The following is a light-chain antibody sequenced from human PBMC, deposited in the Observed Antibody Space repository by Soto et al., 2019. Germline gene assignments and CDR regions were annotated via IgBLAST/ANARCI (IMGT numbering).Light chain of an antibody. CDR2: DVF. CDR1: SSDIGSYNR. CDR3: SSFTSSTTDV. V-gene: IGLV2-18*02. Sequence: QSALTQPPSVSGSPGQSVTISCTGTSSDIGSYNRVSWYQQPPGTAPKLIIYDVFNRPSGVPDRFSGSKSGNTASLTISGLQAEDEADYYCSSFTSSTTDVFGTGTKLTVL. J-gene: IGLJ1*01.